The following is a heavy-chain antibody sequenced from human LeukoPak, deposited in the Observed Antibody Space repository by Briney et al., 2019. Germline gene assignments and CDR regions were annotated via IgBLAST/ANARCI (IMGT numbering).Heavy chain of an antibody. CDR3: ATDRDNSDWQKRFDS. CDR2: INQDASEI. CDR1: GFTFSTYW. D-gene: IGHD2-21*02. Sequence: GGSLRLSCAASGFTFSTYWMNWYRQAPGKGLEWVGNINQDASEINYVDSVRGRFTISRDNAKNSLHLQMNSLRAEDTAVYYCATDRDNSDWQKRFDSWGQGTLVTVSS. J-gene: IGHJ4*02. V-gene: IGHV3-7*01.